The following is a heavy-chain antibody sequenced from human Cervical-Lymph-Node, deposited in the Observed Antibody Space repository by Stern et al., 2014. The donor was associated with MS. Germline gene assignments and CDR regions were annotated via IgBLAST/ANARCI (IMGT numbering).Heavy chain of an antibody. CDR1: GGTFSSYA. D-gene: IGHD3-22*01. Sequence: QVQLVQSGAEVKKPGSSVKVSCKASGGTFSSYAISWVRQAPGQGLEWMGGIIPIFGTANYAQRFQGRVTITADESTSTAYMELSSLRSEDTAVYYCARGLREYYYDSSGHDYWGQGTLVTVSS. CDR2: IIPIFGTA. J-gene: IGHJ4*02. V-gene: IGHV1-69*01. CDR3: ARGLREYYYDSSGHDY.